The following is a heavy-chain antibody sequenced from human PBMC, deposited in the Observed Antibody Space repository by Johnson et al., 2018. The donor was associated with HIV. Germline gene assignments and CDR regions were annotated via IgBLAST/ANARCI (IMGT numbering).Heavy chain of an antibody. Sequence: QVQLVESGGGVVQPGRSLRLSCAASGFTLSSYAMHWVRQAPGKGLEWVAVVSYDGSNKYYADSVKGRFTISRDNSKNTLYLQMNSLRDEDTAVYYCPRDTGGGWRSDAFDIWGQGTTVTVSS. CDR3: PRDTGGGWRSDAFDI. V-gene: IGHV3-30*04. CDR1: GFTLSSYA. CDR2: VSYDGSNK. J-gene: IGHJ3*02. D-gene: IGHD3-16*01.